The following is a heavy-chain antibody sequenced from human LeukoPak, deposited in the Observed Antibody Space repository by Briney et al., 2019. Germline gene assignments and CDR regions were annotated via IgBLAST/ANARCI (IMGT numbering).Heavy chain of an antibody. Sequence: GGSLRLSCAASGFTFSSYTMNWVRQAPGKGLEWVSSISSSSSYIYYADSVKGRFTISRDNAKNSLYLQMNSLRAEDTAVCYCARGIAVAGHYYYMDVWGKGTTVTVSS. V-gene: IGHV3-21*01. J-gene: IGHJ6*03. CDR1: GFTFSSYT. CDR2: ISSSSSYI. D-gene: IGHD6-19*01. CDR3: ARGIAVAGHYYYMDV.